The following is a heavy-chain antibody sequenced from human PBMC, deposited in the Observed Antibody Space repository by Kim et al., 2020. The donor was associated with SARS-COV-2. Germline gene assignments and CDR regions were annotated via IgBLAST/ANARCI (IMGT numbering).Heavy chain of an antibody. J-gene: IGHJ4*02. D-gene: IGHD3-16*02. CDR2: ISSSSSYT. Sequence: GGSLRLSCAASGFIFSDYYMSWIRQAPGKGLEWVSYISSSSSYTNYADSVKGRFTISRDNAKNSLYLQMNSLRAEDTAVYYCARDLRTYDYVWGSYRYKSFDYWGQGPLVTVSS. CDR3: ARDLRTYDYVWGSYRYKSFDY. V-gene: IGHV3-11*05. CDR1: GFIFSDYY.